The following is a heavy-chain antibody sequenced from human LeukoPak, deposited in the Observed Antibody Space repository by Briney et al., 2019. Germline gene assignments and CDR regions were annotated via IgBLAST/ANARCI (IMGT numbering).Heavy chain of an antibody. Sequence: PGGSLRLSCAASGFTFSDYYMSWIRQAPGKGLEWVSYISSSGSGISYADSVKGRFTISRDNAKNSLSLHMNSLRAEDTAVYYCARGGSYLSAFDIWGQGTMVTVSS. CDR2: ISSSGSGI. J-gene: IGHJ3*02. D-gene: IGHD1-26*01. CDR3: ARGGSYLSAFDI. CDR1: GFTFSDYY. V-gene: IGHV3-11*01.